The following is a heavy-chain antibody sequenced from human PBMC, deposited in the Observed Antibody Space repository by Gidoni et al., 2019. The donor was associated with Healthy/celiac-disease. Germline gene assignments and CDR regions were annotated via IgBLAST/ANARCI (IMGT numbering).Heavy chain of an antibody. V-gene: IGHV4-38-2*02. Sequence: QVQLQESGPGLVKPSETLSLTCTVSGYSISSGYYWGWIRQPPGKGLEWIGSFYHSGSTYYNPSLKSRVTISVDTSKNQFSLKLSSVTAADTAVYYCATGDGYNYFDYWGQGTLVTVSS. J-gene: IGHJ4*02. CDR1: GYSISSGYY. D-gene: IGHD5-12*01. CDR2: FYHSGST. CDR3: ATGDGYNYFDY.